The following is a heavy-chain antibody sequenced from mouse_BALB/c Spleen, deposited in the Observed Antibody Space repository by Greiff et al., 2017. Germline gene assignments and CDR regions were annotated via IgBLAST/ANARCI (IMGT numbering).Heavy chain of an antibody. CDR1: GYTFTDYE. CDR3: TGYYRYDDEYYFDY. D-gene: IGHD2-14*01. CDR2: IDPETGGT. V-gene: IGHV1-15*01. Sequence: VQLQQSGAELVRPGASVTLSCKASGYTFTDYEMHWVKQTPVHGLEWIGAIDPETGGTAYNQKFKGKATLTADKSSSTAYMELRSLTSEDSAVYYCTGYYRYDDEYYFDYWGQGTTLTVSS. J-gene: IGHJ2*01.